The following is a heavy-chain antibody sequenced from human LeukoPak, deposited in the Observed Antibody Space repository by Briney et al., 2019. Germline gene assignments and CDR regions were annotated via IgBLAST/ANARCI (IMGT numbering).Heavy chain of an antibody. CDR1: RFTFSSYS. D-gene: IGHD3-22*01. J-gene: IGHJ4*02. CDR2: ISSSSSYI. V-gene: IGHV3-21*01. Sequence: PGGSLRLSCAASRFTFSSYSMNWVRQAPGKGLGWVSSISSSSSYIYYADSVKGRFTISRDNAKNSLYLQMNSLRAEDTAVYYCARVGIYYYDSSGPQVYWGQGTLVTVSS. CDR3: ARVGIYYYDSSGPQVY.